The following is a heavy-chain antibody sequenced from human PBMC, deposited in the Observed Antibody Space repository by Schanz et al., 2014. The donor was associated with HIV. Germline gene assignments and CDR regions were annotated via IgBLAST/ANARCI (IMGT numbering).Heavy chain of an antibody. V-gene: IGHV3-33*08. CDR2: IWYDGSNK. CDR1: GFTFSNYG. Sequence: QVQLVESGGGVVQPGGSLRLSCAASGFTFSNYGMYWVRQAPGKGLEWVAVIWYDGSNKYYADSVKGRFTISRDNFKNTLYLQMNSLRAEDTAVYYCARGLGYWGQGTLVTVSS. J-gene: IGHJ4*02. CDR3: ARGLGY.